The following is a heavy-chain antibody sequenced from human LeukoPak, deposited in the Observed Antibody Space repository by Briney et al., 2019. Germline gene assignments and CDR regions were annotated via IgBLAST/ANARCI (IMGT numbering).Heavy chain of an antibody. Sequence: SQTLSLTCAVSGGSISSGGYSWSWIRQPPGKGLEWIGYIYHSGSTYYNPSLKSRVTISVDRSKNQFSLKLSSVTAADTAVYYCARAAITIFGVAQNWFDPWGQGTLVTVSS. V-gene: IGHV4-30-2*01. CDR3: ARAAITIFGVAQNWFDP. CDR1: GGSISSGGYS. CDR2: IYHSGST. D-gene: IGHD3-3*01. J-gene: IGHJ5*02.